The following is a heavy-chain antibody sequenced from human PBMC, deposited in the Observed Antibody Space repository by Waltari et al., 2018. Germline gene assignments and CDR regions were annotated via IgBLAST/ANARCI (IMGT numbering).Heavy chain of an antibody. V-gene: IGHV7-4-1*02. CDR1: GYTFVTYA. CDR3: ARSHYYDTLGYYDY. J-gene: IGHJ4*02. CDR2: VHTNTGKP. Sequence: QVQLVQSGSELKWPGASVKVSCKASGYTFVTYALHWVRQAHGQGLEWMGWVHTNTGKPTYAQGFTGRFVFSMDTSVSTAYLQINSLDAEDTAVYYCARSHYYDTLGYYDYWGQGTLVTVSS. D-gene: IGHD3-22*01.